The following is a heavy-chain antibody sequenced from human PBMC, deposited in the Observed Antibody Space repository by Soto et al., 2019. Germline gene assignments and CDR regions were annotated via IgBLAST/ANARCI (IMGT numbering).Heavy chain of an antibody. J-gene: IGHJ4*02. Sequence: PGGSLRLSCAASGFTFSGCAMHWVRQASGKGLEWLGRIRSKPNNYATEYAASVQGRFTISRDDSKNTAYLEMNSLKTEDTAVYYCTRWAYRYGWXFDYWGQGALVTVSS. D-gene: IGHD5-18*01. CDR1: GFTFSGCA. CDR2: IRSKPNNYAT. CDR3: TRWAYRYGWXFDY. V-gene: IGHV3-73*01.